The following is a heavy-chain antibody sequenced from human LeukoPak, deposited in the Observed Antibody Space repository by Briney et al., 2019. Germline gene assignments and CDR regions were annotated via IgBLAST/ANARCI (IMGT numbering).Heavy chain of an antibody. CDR2: LSSNGGRT. D-gene: IGHD1/OR15-1a*01. V-gene: IGHV3-64*01. Sequence: PGGSLRLSCAASGFTFSSYEMNWVRQAPGKGLEYVSALSSNGGRTYYANSVKGRFTISRDNSKNYLFLQMGSLRPADMAVYYCARDRTAGFDYWGRGSLVTVSS. CDR3: ARDRTAGFDY. CDR1: GFTFSSYE. J-gene: IGHJ4*02.